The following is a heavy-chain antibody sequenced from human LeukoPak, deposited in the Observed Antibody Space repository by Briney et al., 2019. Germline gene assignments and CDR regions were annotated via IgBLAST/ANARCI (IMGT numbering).Heavy chain of an antibody. CDR1: GGSISSGSYY. Sequence: PSETLSLTCTVSGGSISSGSYYWGWLRQPPGKGLEWIGTIYFSGSTYYNPSLKSRVTISVDTSKNQFSLKLSSVTAADTAVYYCARSSYVAYYMDVCGKGATVTVSS. J-gene: IGHJ6*03. V-gene: IGHV4-39*01. CDR3: ARSSYVAYYMDV. D-gene: IGHD3-16*01. CDR2: IYFSGST.